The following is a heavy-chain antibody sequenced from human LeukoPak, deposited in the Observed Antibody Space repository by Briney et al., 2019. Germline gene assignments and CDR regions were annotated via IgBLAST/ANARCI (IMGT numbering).Heavy chain of an antibody. CDR3: ARVDRDGYNEAY. J-gene: IGHJ4*02. V-gene: IGHV3-21*01. CDR1: GFTFSSYS. CDR2: ISSSSSYI. Sequence: PGGSLRLSCAASGFTFSSYSMNWVRQAPGKGLKWVSSISSSSSYIYYADSVKGRFTISRDNAKNSLYLQMNSLRAEDTAVYYCARVDRDGYNEAYWGQGTLVTVSS. D-gene: IGHD5-24*01.